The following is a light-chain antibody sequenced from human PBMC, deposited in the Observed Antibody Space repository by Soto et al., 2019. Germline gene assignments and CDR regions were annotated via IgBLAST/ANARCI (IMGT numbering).Light chain of an antibody. V-gene: IGKV1D-12*01. CDR1: QGISSW. J-gene: IGKJ4*01. CDR2: AAT. CDR3: QQANSFPLT. Sequence: DLQMTQSPSSVSASVGDRVTITCRASQGISSWLAWYQQKPGKAPKLLIYAATSVHSGIPSRCSGSRSGSDFTLTISSLQPEDFAPHFCQQANSFPLTFGRRTKVYVK.